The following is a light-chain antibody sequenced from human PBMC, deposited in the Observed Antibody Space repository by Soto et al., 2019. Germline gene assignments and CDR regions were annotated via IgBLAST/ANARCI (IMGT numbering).Light chain of an antibody. V-gene: IGKV3-20*01. CDR2: GAS. Sequence: EIVLTQSPGTLSLSPGERATLSCRASQSVSSSYLAWYQQKPGQAPRLLIYGASSSATGIPDRFSGSGSGTDFTLTISRLEPEDFEVDYCQQYGSSPPYTFGQGTKLEIK. CDR1: QSVSSSY. CDR3: QQYGSSPPYT. J-gene: IGKJ2*01.